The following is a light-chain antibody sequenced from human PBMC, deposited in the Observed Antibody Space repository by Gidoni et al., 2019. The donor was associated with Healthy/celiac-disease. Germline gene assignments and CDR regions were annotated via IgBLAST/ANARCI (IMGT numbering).Light chain of an antibody. J-gene: IGKJ1*01. CDR3: QKYNSAPRT. CDR2: AAS. Sequence: DIQMTQSPSSLSASVGDRVTITCRASQGISNYLAWYQEKPGKVPKLLLYAASTLQAGVPSRFRGSGSGTDFTLTISRLQPEDVETYYWQKYNSAPRTFGQGNKVEIK. CDR1: QGISNY. V-gene: IGKV1-27*01.